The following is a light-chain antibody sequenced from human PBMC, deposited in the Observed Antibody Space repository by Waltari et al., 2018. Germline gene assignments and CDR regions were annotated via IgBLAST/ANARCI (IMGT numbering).Light chain of an antibody. J-gene: IGLJ1*01. Sequence: QSGLTQPASVSGSPGQSITISCTGTSSDVGSYNLVSWYQQYPGKAPKLMVYEVTKRTSGVSDRFSGSKSGNTASLTIDGLQSEGEADYYCCSYAGLGIYVFGTGTKVTVL. V-gene: IGLV2-23*02. CDR1: SSDVGSYNL. CDR3: CSYAGLGIYV. CDR2: EVT.